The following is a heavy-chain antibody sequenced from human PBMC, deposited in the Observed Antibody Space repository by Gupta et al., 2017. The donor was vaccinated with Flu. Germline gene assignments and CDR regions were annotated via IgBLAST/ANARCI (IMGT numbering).Heavy chain of an antibody. CDR3: ARDCSGGSCYRGGTDY. V-gene: IGHV4-4*07. J-gene: IGHJ4*02. CDR2: VYTSGST. D-gene: IGHD2-15*01. Sequence: GDSLSSSYWSWLRQPAGKRLEWLGRVYTSGSTNYNPSLKGRVTLSVDTSKNQFSLNLISVTAADTAIYYCARDCSGGSCYRGGTDYWGQGTPVTVSS. CDR1: GDSLSSSY.